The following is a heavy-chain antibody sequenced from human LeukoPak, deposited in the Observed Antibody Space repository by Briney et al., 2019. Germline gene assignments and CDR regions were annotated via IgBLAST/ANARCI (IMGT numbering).Heavy chain of an antibody. CDR1: GGSISSYY. D-gene: IGHD4-23*01. CDR3: ARAGYGGRPYYYYMDV. V-gene: IGHV4-59*01. J-gene: IGHJ6*03. Sequence: SETLSLTCTVSGGSISSYYWSWIRQPPGKGLEWIGYIYDSGSTNYNPSLKSRVTISVDTSKNQFSLKVSSVTAADTAVYYCARAGYGGRPYYYYMDVWGKGTTVTISS. CDR2: IYDSGST.